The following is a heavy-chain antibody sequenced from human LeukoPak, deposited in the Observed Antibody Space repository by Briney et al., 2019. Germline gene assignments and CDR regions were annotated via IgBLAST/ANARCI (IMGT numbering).Heavy chain of an antibody. CDR2: ISYDGSNK. J-gene: IGHJ4*02. CDR3: ARSGQRWLQFYYFDY. V-gene: IGHV3-30*03. Sequence: GGPLRLSCAASGFTFSSYWMHWVRQAPGKGLEWVAVISYDGSNKYYADSVKGRFTISRDNAKNSLYLQMNSLRAEDTAVYYCARSGQRWLQFYYFDYWGQGTLVTVSS. CDR1: GFTFSSYW. D-gene: IGHD5-24*01.